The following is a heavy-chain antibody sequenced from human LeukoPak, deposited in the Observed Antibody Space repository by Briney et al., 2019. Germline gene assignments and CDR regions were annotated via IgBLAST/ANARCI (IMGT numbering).Heavy chain of an antibody. J-gene: IGHJ4*02. CDR3: AKSGGYGLIDY. V-gene: IGHV4-39*01. CDR2: IYYSGST. CDR1: GDSISTSSYY. Sequence: SETLSLTCSVSGDSISTSSYYWGWIRQPPGKGLEWIGTIYYSGSTYYNPSLTSRVTISIDTSKNQFSLRLDSVTAADTAMYYCAKSGGYGLIDYWGQGTRVTVSS. D-gene: IGHD1-26*01.